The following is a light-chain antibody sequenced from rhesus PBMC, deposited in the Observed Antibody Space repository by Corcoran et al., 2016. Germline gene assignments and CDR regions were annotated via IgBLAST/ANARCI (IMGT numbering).Light chain of an antibody. CDR1: QSISSW. J-gene: IGKJ3*01. CDR2: KAS. V-gene: IGKV1-22*01. Sequence: DIQMTQSPSSLSASVGDTVTITCRASQSISSWLAWYQQKPGKAPKLLVYKASSLQSGVPSRCSCIGSGTDFTLTISSLQSEDFATYYCQQYSSSPFTFGPGTKLDIK. CDR3: QQYSSSPFT.